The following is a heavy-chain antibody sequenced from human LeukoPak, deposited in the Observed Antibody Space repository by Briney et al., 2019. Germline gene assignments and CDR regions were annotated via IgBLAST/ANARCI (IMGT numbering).Heavy chain of an antibody. CDR2: MNPNSGNT. CDR1: GYTFTSYD. Sequence: ASVKVSCKASGYTFTSYDINWVRQATRQGLEWMGWMNPNSGNTGYAQKFQGRGTSTRNTSISTAYMELSSLRSEDTAVYYCARDGSGLGYYYMDVWGKGTTVTVSS. J-gene: IGHJ6*03. V-gene: IGHV1-8*03. D-gene: IGHD3-10*01. CDR3: ARDGSGLGYYYMDV.